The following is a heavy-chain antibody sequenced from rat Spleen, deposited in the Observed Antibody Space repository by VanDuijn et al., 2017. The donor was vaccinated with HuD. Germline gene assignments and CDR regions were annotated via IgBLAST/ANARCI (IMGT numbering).Heavy chain of an antibody. Sequence: QVQLMESGPALVQPSETLSLTCTVSGFSLTSYNVHWVLQPPAKGLEWRGVMWCGGSTDYNSSLKSRLSISRDTSKNQVFLKMNSLQSEDTTTYYCARDRNNLGVMDAWGQGASVTVSS. CDR3: ARDRNNLGVMDA. CDR1: GFSLTSYN. J-gene: IGHJ4*01. CDR2: MWCGGST. D-gene: IGHD1-10*01. V-gene: IGHV2-45*01.